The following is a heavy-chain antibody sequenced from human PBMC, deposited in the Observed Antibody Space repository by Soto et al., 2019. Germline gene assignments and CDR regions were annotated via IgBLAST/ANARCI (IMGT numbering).Heavy chain of an antibody. V-gene: IGHV1-2*02. CDR2: INPNSGGT. CDR3: ARVMTYSSSSLGLDY. CDR1: GYTFTGYY. Sequence: VASVKVSCKASGYTFTGYYMHWVRQAPGQGLEWMGWINPNSGGTNYAQKFQGRVTMTRDTSISTAYMELSRLRSDDTAVYYCARVMTYSSSSLGLDYWGQGTLVTVSS. J-gene: IGHJ4*02. D-gene: IGHD6-6*01.